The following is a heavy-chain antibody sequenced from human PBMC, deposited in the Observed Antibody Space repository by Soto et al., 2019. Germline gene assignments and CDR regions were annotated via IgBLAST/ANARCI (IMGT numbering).Heavy chain of an antibody. CDR3: ARGYGGPASWFDP. Sequence: QVQLVQSGAEVKKPGASVKVSCKASGYTFTSYAMHWGRQAPGQRLEWMGWINAGNGNTKYSQKFQGRVTITRDTSASTAYMELSSLRSEATAVYYCARGYGGPASWFDPWGQGTLVTVSS. V-gene: IGHV1-3*01. J-gene: IGHJ5*02. CDR1: GYTFTSYA. CDR2: INAGNGNT. D-gene: IGHD3-10*01.